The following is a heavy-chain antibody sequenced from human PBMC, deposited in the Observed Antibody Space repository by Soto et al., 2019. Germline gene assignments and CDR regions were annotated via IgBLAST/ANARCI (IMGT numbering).Heavy chain of an antibody. CDR1: GGTFSSYA. Sequence: KVSCKASGGTFSSYAISWVRQAPGQGLEWMGGIIPIFGTANYAQKFQGRVTITADESTSTAYMELSSLRSEDTAVYYCARGGLWFGEANTENYGMDVWGQGTTVTVSS. J-gene: IGHJ6*02. D-gene: IGHD3-10*01. V-gene: IGHV1-69*01. CDR3: ARGGLWFGEANTENYGMDV. CDR2: IIPIFGTA.